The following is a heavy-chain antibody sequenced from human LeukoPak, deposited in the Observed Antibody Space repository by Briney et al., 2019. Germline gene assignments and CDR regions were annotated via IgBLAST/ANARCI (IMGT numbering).Heavy chain of an antibody. CDR1: GFTFISYA. CDR3: AKKSYRVVTASSIDY. J-gene: IGHJ4*02. CDR2: ISGSGGST. V-gene: IGHV3-23*01. Sequence: GGSLRLSCAASGFTFISYAMSWVRQAPGKGLEWVSTISGSGGSTYYADSVKGRFTISRDNSKNTLYLQMNSMRAEDTAVYYCAKKSYRVVTASSIDYWGQGTLVTVSS. D-gene: IGHD2-21*02.